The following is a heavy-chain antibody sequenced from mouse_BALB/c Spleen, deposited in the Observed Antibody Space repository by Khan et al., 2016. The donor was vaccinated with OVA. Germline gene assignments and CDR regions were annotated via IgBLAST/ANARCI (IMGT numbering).Heavy chain of an antibody. CDR1: GYSFTGYF. V-gene: IGHV1-20*02. D-gene: IGHD1-3*01. CDR3: ARKSGSDFDY. J-gene: IGHJ2*01. Sequence: EVQLKQSGPELVKPGASVKISCKASGYSFTGYFMNWVMQSHGKSLEWIGRINPHIGETLYNQKFKGKATLTVDESSRTVHMELRSLASEDSAVYYCARKSGSDFDYWGQGTTLTVSS. CDR2: INPHIGET.